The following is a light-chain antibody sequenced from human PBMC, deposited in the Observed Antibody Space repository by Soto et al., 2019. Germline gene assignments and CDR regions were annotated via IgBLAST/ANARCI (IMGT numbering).Light chain of an antibody. CDR1: QSIGLA. V-gene: IGKV3-11*01. CDR2: DAS. Sequence: EIVLTQSPATLSLSPGERATLSCRASQSIGLAIAWYQHKPGQAPRLLIFDASQRATGIPARFRGSGSGTDFTLSISSLQPDDFATYYCQQYNSYSWTFGQGTKVDIK. CDR3: QQYNSYSWT. J-gene: IGKJ1*01.